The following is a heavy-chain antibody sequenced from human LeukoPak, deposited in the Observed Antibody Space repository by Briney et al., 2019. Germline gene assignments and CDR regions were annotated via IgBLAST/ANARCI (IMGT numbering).Heavy chain of an antibody. CDR3: ASLDFWSGYYDY. Sequence: GGSLRLSCAASGFTFSSYAMHWVRQAPGKGLEYVSAISSNGGSTYYANSVKGRFTISRDNSKNTLYHQMGSLRAEDMAVYYCASLDFWSGYYDYWGQGTLVTVSS. CDR1: GFTFSSYA. D-gene: IGHD3-3*01. J-gene: IGHJ4*02. V-gene: IGHV3-64*01. CDR2: ISSNGGST.